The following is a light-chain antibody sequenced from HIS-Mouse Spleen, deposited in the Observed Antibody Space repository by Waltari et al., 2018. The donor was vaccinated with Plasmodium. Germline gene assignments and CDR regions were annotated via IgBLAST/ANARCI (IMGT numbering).Light chain of an antibody. V-gene: IGLV3-25*03. CDR2: KDR. CDR3: QSADSSGTYRV. CDR1: AFPKQY. Sequence: SYELTQPPSVSVSPGQTARITCSGDAFPKQYAYWYQQKPGQAPVPVIYKDRERPSGIPERFSGSSSGTTVTLTISGVQAEDEADYYCQSADSSGTYRVFGGGTKLTVL. J-gene: IGLJ2*01.